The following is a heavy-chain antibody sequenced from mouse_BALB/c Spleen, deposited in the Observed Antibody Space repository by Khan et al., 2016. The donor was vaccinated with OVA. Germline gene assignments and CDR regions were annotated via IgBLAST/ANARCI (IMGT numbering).Heavy chain of an antibody. Sequence: QVQLQQSGPGLVQRSQSLSITCTVSGFSLTNYSVHWVRQSPGKGLEWLGVIWSAGSTDYNAAFISRLTIRKDNSRSQVFFKMNSLQPNDTAIYYCARRGYDYGRGALFAYWGQGTLVTVSA. D-gene: IGHD2-4*01. J-gene: IGHJ3*01. CDR1: GFSLTNYS. V-gene: IGHV2-2*02. CDR3: ARRGYDYGRGALFAY. CDR2: IWSAGST.